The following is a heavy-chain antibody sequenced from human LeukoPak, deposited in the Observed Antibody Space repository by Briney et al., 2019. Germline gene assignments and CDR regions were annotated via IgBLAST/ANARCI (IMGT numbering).Heavy chain of an antibody. CDR1: GYTFTGYY. CDR2: INPNSGGT. V-gene: IGHV1-2*02. CDR3: AREAPSHSDWFDP. J-gene: IGHJ5*02. Sequence: GASVKVSCKASGYTFTGYYMHWVRQAPGQGLEWMGWINPNSGGTNYAQKFQGRVTMTRDTSISTAYMELRSLRSDDTAVYYCAREAPSHSDWFDPWGQGTLVTVSS.